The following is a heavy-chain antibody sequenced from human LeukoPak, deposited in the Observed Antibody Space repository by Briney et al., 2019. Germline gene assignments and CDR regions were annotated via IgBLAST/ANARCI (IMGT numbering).Heavy chain of an antibody. J-gene: IGHJ4*02. Sequence: GRSLRLSCAASGFTFSNYGMHWVRQAPGKGLEWVALISYDGSNKHYADSVKGRFTISRDNSKNTLYLQMISLRAEDTAVYYCANYGSVSYFAYWGQGTLVTVSS. CDR3: ANYGSVSYFAY. V-gene: IGHV3-30*18. CDR1: GFTFSNYG. D-gene: IGHD3-10*01. CDR2: ISYDGSNK.